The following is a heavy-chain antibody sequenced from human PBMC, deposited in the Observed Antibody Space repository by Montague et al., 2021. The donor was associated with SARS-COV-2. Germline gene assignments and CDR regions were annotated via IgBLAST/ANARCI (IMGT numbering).Heavy chain of an antibody. V-gene: IGHV4-34*01. D-gene: IGHD3-9*01. J-gene: IGHJ4*02. CDR3: ARGVYNRVIFVVSPRYYFDY. CDR2: ILLDGRT. CDR1: GGSFNGKY. Sequence: SETLYLTCAVYGGSFNGKYWAWFRQPPGKGLEWIGEILLDGRTNYNPSLESRVTISGDSSSDRFSLRLTSVTAADTATYYCARGVYNRVIFVVSPRYYFDYWGQGNMVAVSA.